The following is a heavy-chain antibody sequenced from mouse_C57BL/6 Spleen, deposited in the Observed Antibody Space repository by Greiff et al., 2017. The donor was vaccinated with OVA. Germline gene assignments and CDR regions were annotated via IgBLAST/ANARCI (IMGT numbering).Heavy chain of an antibody. CDR1: FSPFTDSV. V-gene: IGHV1-15*01. J-gene: IGHJ2*01. CDR2: IDPETEGS. CDR3: TTYGNYGY. D-gene: IGHD2-1*01. Sequence: QVQLQPSGAELVRPGSSVPLSCKASFSPFTDSVRDWRKQTPVNGMEWIRAIDPETEGSAYNQKCKGKAILTADKSSSTAYMELRSLTSEDSAVYYCTTYGNYGYWGQGTTLTVSS.